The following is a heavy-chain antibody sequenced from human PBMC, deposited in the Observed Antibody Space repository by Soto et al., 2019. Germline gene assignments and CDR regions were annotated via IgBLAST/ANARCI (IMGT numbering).Heavy chain of an antibody. V-gene: IGHV5-10-1*01. CDR1: GYSFTSYW. CDR3: ATWAPSLPGGYYIPCMDV. D-gene: IGHD3-10*01. CDR2: IDPSDSYT. Sequence: GESLKISCKGSGYSFTSYWISWVRQMPGKGLEWMGRIDPSDSYTNYSPSFQGHVTISADKSISTAYLQWSSLKASDTAMYYCATWAPSLPGGYYIPCMDVWGQGTTVTASS. J-gene: IGHJ6*02.